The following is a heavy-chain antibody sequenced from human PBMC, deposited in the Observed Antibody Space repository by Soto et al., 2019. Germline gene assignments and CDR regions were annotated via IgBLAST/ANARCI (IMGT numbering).Heavy chain of an antibody. Sequence: QVHLVQSGADGRKSGSSVRVSCTASGGGTLSNDAISWVRQAPEQGLEWLGRISPFFGTTDYSQSFQGRLTMTADASTGTVYMDLRSLKSGDTAVYYCAREVVTETTWGSFDSWGQGTLVTVSS. D-gene: IGHD2-21*02. V-gene: IGHV1-69*01. CDR3: AREVVTETTWGSFDS. J-gene: IGHJ4*02. CDR2: ISPFFGTT. CDR1: GGGTLSNDA.